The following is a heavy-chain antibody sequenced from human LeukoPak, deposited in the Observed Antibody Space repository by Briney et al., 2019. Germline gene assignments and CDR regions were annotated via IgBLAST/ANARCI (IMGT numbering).Heavy chain of an antibody. Sequence: ASVKVSRKASGYTFTSYDINWVRQATGQGLEWMGWMNPNSGNTGYAQKFQGRVTMTRNTSISTAYMELSSLRSEDTAVYYCARGIGYFDWSEPDYWGQGTLVTVSS. D-gene: IGHD3-9*01. J-gene: IGHJ4*02. CDR1: GYTFTSYD. CDR3: ARGIGYFDWSEPDY. V-gene: IGHV1-8*01. CDR2: MNPNSGNT.